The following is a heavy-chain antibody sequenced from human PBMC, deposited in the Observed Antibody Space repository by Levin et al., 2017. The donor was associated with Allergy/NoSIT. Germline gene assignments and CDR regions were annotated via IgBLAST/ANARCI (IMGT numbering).Heavy chain of an antibody. CDR1: GFPFSTHY. D-gene: IGHD1-26*01. V-gene: IGHV3-74*01. CDR2: ISDDTSKT. J-gene: IGHJ3*02. Sequence: AASVKVSCAGSGFPFSTHYMHWVRQAPGKGLVWVSRISDDTSKTNYADSVKGRFTISRDNAKDTLFLQMNSLRAEDTAVYYCARGIVGASVAFDIWGHGTLVTVSS. CDR3: ARGIVGASVAFDI.